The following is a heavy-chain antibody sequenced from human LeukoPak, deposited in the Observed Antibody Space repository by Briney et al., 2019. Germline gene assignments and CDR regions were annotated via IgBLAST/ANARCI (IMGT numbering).Heavy chain of an antibody. D-gene: IGHD3-22*01. CDR3: AKGKYYYDSQFDY. V-gene: IGHV3-30*04. J-gene: IGHJ4*02. CDR2: ISYDGSNK. Sequence: GGSLRLSCAASGFTFSSYAMHWVRQAPGKGLEWVAVISYDGSNKYYADSVKGRFTISRDNSKSTLYLQMNSLRAEDTAVYYCAKGKYYYDSQFDYWGQGTLVTVSS. CDR1: GFTFSSYA.